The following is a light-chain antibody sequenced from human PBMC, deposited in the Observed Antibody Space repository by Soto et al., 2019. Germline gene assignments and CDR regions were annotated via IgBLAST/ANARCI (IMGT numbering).Light chain of an antibody. J-gene: IGLJ1*01. CDR3: SSYAGTTSYV. V-gene: IGLV2-8*01. Sequence: QSALTQPPSASGSPGQSVTISCTGTSSDIGGYNYVSWYQQHPGKAAELMIYEVSKRPSGVPDRFSGSKSGNTASLTVSGLQAEDEADYYCSSYAGTTSYVFGTGTKLTVL. CDR1: SSDIGGYNY. CDR2: EVS.